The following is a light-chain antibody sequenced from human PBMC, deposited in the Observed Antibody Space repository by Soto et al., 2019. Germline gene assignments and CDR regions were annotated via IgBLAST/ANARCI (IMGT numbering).Light chain of an antibody. V-gene: IGKV3-15*01. CDR2: GAS. Sequence: EIVMTQSPATLSVSPGDGATLSCRASQSISSSLAWYQQKPGQAPRLLIYGASTRATGTPVRFSGSGSGTEFTLTISSLQSEDFAVYYCQHYYSWPPWTFGQGTKVEVK. CDR1: QSISSS. J-gene: IGKJ1*01. CDR3: QHYYSWPPWT.